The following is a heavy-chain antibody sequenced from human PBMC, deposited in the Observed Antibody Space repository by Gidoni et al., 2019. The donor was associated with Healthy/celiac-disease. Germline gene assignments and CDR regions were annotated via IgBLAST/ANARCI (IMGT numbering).Heavy chain of an antibody. CDR2: IYSGSST. Sequence: EVQLVESGGGLIQPGGSLRLSCAASGFTVSSNYMSWVRQAPGKGLEWVPVIYSGSSTYYADSVKGRFTISRDNSKNTLYLQMNSLRAEDTAVYYCARDNCGGDCYENYYYYYGMDVWGQGTTVTVSS. CDR3: ARDNCGGDCYENYYYYYGMDV. CDR1: GFTVSSNY. J-gene: IGHJ6*02. V-gene: IGHV3-53*01. D-gene: IGHD2-21*02.